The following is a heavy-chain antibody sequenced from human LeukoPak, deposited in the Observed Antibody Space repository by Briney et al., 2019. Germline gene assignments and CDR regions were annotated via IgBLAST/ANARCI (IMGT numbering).Heavy chain of an antibody. Sequence: PSETLSLTCTVSGGSISRGGYYWSWIRQHPGKGLEWIGYIYYSGSTYYNPSLKSRVTISVDTSKNQFSLKLSSVTAADTAVYYCARDPMVRGIYGMDVWGQGTTVTVSS. V-gene: IGHV4-31*03. CDR2: IYYSGST. D-gene: IGHD3-10*01. J-gene: IGHJ6*02. CDR3: ARDPMVRGIYGMDV. CDR1: GGSISRGGYY.